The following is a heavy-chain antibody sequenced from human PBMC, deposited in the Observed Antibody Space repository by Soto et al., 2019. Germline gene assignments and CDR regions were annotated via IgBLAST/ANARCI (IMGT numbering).Heavy chain of an antibody. CDR1: GGSFSGYY. J-gene: IGHJ5*02. CDR3: AKCLSGRAFDP. D-gene: IGHD2-2*01. V-gene: IGHV4-34*01. Sequence: SETLSLTCAVYGGSFSGYYWSWIRQPPGKGLEWIGEINHSGSTNYNPSLKSRVTISVDTSKNQFSLKLSSVTAADTAVYYCAKCLSGRAFDPWAQGALVTVSS. CDR2: INHSGST.